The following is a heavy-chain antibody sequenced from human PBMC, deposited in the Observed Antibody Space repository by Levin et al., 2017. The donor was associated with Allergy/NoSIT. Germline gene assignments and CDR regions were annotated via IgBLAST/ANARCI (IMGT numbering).Heavy chain of an antibody. CDR1: GGSFSGYY. CDR2: INHSGST. Sequence: SETLSLTCAVYGGSFSGYYWSWIRQPPGKGLEWIGEINHSGSTNYNPSLKSRVTISVDTSKNQFSLKLSSVTAADTAVYYCARGSSWFGLTYWGQGTLVTVSS. J-gene: IGHJ4*02. V-gene: IGHV4-34*01. CDR3: ARGSSWFGLTY. D-gene: IGHD3-10*01.